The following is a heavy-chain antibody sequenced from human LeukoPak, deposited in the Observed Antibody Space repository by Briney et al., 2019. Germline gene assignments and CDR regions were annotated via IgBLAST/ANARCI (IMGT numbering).Heavy chain of an antibody. CDR1: GFTFSDHY. D-gene: IGHD6-19*01. J-gene: IGHJ4*02. Sequence: PGGSLGLSCAASGFTFSDHYMSWIRQAPGKGLDWVSYISPSSSYTNYADSVKGRFTISRDNARNSLYLSMNSLRAEDTAVYYCVRDWRSSGCFDYWGQGALVTVSS. V-gene: IGHV3-11*05. CDR2: ISPSSSYT. CDR3: VRDWRSSGCFDY.